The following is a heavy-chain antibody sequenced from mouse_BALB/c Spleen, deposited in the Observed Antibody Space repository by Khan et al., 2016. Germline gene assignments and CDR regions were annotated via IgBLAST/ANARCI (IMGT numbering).Heavy chain of an antibody. V-gene: IGHV1S136*01. CDR2: VNPYNDGT. D-gene: IGHD2-14*01. J-gene: IGHJ1*01. CDR1: GYTFTNYV. CDR3: VRKRTYYRYDAFDV. Sequence: EVQLQESGPELVKPGASVKMSCKASGYTFTNYVIHWVKQRPGQGLECIGYVNPYNDGTKYNEKFKGKATLTSDKSSSTAYMELSSLTSEDSAVYYCVRKRTYYRYDAFDVWGAGTTVTVSS.